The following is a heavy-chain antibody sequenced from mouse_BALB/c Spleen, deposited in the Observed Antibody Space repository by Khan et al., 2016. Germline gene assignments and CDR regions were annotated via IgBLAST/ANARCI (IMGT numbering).Heavy chain of an antibody. Sequence: EVKLQESGPGLVKPSQSLSLTCTVTGYSITSDYAWNWIRQFPGNKLEWMGYISYSGSTSYNPSLKSRLSITRDTSKNQFFLQLNSVTTEDTATYYCASRNWDVDYWGQGTTLTVSS. J-gene: IGHJ2*01. V-gene: IGHV3-2*02. CDR1: GYSITSDYA. CDR3: ASRNWDVDY. CDR2: ISYSGST. D-gene: IGHD4-1*02.